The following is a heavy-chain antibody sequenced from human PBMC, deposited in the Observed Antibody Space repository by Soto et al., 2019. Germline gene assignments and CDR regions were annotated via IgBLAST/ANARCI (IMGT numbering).Heavy chain of an antibody. J-gene: IGHJ6*03. CDR3: ARDPGGYCSGGSCYGGVEYYYYYMDV. V-gene: IGHV3-53*04. Sequence: GGSLRLSCAASGFTVSSNYMSWVRQAPGKGLEWVSVIYSGGSTYYADSVKGRFTISRHNSKNTLYLQMNSLRAEDTAVYYCARDPGGYCSGGSCYGGVEYYYYYMDVWGKGTTVTVSS. D-gene: IGHD2-15*01. CDR2: IYSGGST. CDR1: GFTVSSNY.